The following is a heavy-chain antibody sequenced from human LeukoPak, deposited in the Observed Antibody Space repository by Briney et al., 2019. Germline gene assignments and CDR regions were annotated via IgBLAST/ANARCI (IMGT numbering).Heavy chain of an antibody. J-gene: IGHJ4*02. CDR1: GFTFSSYW. CDR2: ITQDGSEK. V-gene: IGHV3-7*01. Sequence: PGGSLRLSCAASGFTFSSYWMSWVRQAPGKGLEWVANITQDGSEKYYVDSVKGRFTISRDNAKNSLYLQMNSLRAEDTAVYYCARDFRITYYYGSGSYYLDYWGQGTLVTVPS. D-gene: IGHD3-10*01. CDR3: ARDFRITYYYGSGSYYLDY.